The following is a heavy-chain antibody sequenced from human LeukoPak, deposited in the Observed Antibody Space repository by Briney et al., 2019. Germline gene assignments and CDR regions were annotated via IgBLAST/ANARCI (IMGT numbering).Heavy chain of an antibody. D-gene: IGHD6-13*01. CDR1: GGTFSSYT. CDR3: AKGRGIALIGGVYYFDR. Sequence: GASVKVSCKASGGTFSSYTISWVRQAPGQGLEWMGRIIPILGIANYAQKFQGRVTTTADKSTSTAYMELSSLRSEDTAVYYCAKGRGIALIGGVYYFDRWGQGTLVTVSS. CDR2: IIPILGIA. J-gene: IGHJ4*02. V-gene: IGHV1-69*02.